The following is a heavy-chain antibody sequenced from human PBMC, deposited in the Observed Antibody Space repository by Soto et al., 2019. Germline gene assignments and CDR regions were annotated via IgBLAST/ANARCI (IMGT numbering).Heavy chain of an antibody. Sequence: EVQLVESGGGLVQPGGSLRLSCAASGFTFSSYAMRWVRQAPGKGLEWVSAISGSGGNTYYADSVKGRFTISRDNSKNTPYLQMNSLRAEDTAVDYCAKVWSGSYQYNLFDYWGQGTLVTVSS. D-gene: IGHD1-26*01. CDR2: ISGSGGNT. CDR3: AKVWSGSYQYNLFDY. V-gene: IGHV3-23*04. CDR1: GFTFSSYA. J-gene: IGHJ4*02.